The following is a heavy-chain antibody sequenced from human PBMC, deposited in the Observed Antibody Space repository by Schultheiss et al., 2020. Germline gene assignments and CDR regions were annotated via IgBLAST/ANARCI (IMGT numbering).Heavy chain of an antibody. V-gene: IGHV4-30-4*01. Sequence: SETLSLTCTVSGGSISSGDYYWSWIRQPPGKGLEWIGYVDYSGTSYYSPSLKSRVIISADMSKNQFSLKLTSVTAADTAVFFCARGRVIGSGWYDAWFDTWGQGTLVTVSS. CDR1: GGSISSGDYY. CDR2: VDYSGTS. J-gene: IGHJ5*02. CDR3: ARGRVIGSGWYDAWFDT. D-gene: IGHD6-19*01.